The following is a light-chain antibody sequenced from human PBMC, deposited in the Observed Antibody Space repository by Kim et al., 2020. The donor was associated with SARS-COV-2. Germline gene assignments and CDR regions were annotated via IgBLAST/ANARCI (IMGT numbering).Light chain of an antibody. CDR1: NIGAKS. CDR2: YDT. CDR3: QAWDSGRDLL. J-gene: IGLJ2*01. V-gene: IGLV3-21*04. Sequence: APGRAARITCGGNNIGAKSVHWYQQKPGQAPLLVIYYDTDRPSGIPERFSGSNSGDTATLTITRVEAGDEADYYCQAWDSGRDLLFGGGTQLTVL.